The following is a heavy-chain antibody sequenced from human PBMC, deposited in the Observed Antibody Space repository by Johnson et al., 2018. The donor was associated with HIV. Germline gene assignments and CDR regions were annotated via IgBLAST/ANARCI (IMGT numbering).Heavy chain of an antibody. D-gene: IGHD5-18*01. Sequence: QVQLVESGGGVVQPGRSLRLSCAASGFSFSTYNMNWVRHAPGRGLEWVAFISYSGSDTYYVDSVKGRFTVSRDNSENTLFLQMNSLRDEDTAVYYCAKERTAMVTPFDAWGQGTRVTVSS. CDR3: AKERTAMVTPFDA. CDR1: GFSFSTYN. V-gene: IGHV3-30*18. J-gene: IGHJ3*01. CDR2: ISYSGSDT.